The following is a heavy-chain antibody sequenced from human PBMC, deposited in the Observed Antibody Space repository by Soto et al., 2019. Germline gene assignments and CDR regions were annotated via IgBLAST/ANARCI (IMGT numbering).Heavy chain of an antibody. CDR1: GGSISSYY. V-gene: IGHV4-59*08. J-gene: IGHJ6*03. D-gene: IGHD3-10*01. CDR2: IYYSGST. Sequence: PSETLSLTCTVSGGSISSYYWSWIRQPPGKGLEWIGYIYYSGSTNYNPPLKSRVTISVDTSKNQFSLKLSSVTAADTAVYYCARHPIITIVRGVNNYYYYYYMDVWGKGTTVTVSS. CDR3: ARHPIITIVRGVNNYYYYYYMDV.